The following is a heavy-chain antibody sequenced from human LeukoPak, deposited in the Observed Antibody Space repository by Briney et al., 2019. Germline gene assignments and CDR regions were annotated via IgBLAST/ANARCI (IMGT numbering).Heavy chain of an antibody. V-gene: IGHV4-39*07. Sequence: SETLSLTCIVSGASISSSSSYWGWIRQPPGKGLEWIGSINYSGSTNYNPSLKSRVTISVDTSKNQFSLKLSSVTAADTAVYYCARWALWNGWHPAHYFDYWGQGTLVTVSS. CDR1: GASISSSSSY. CDR3: ARWALWNGWHPAHYFDY. CDR2: INYSGST. D-gene: IGHD1-1*01. J-gene: IGHJ4*02.